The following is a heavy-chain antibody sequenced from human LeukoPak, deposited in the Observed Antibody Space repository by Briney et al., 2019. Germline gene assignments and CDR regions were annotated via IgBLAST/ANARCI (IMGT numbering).Heavy chain of an antibody. CDR3: ARNFHPGNWDY. D-gene: IGHD1-14*01. CDR1: GYTFTSYT. CDR2: INTGNGNT. V-gene: IGHV1-3*03. J-gene: IGHJ4*02. Sequence: ASVKVSCKASGYTFTSYTMHWVRQAPGQRLEWMGWINTGNGNTKSSQGFQDRVTITRDTSASTAYMELSSLRSEDTAVYYCARNFHPGNWDYWGQGTLVTVSS.